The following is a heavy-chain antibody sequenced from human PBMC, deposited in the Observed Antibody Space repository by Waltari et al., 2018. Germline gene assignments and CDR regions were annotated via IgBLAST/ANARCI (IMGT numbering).Heavy chain of an antibody. Sequence: EVQLVESGGGLVQPGGSLGLSCAASGGTFSNYAMSWVRQAPGKGLEWVSGISGGGTGPSYADSVKGRFTSSRDNSKNTLYLHMDSLSVEDTAVYYCAKDKDSDVSFYYMDVWGKWTTVTASS. CDR2: ISGGGTGP. CDR1: GGTFSNYA. J-gene: IGHJ6*03. D-gene: IGHD1-26*01. CDR3: AKDKDSDVSFYYMDV. V-gene: IGHV3-23*04.